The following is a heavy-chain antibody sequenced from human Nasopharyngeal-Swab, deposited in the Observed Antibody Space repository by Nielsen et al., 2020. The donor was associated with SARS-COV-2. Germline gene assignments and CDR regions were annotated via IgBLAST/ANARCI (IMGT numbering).Heavy chain of an antibody. CDR3: ARERGRGGIWNYYYYYMDV. Sequence: SETLSLTCTVSGGSISSSSYYWGWIRQPPGQGLEWIGSIYYSGSTYYNPSLKSRVTISVDTSKNPFSLKLSSVTAADTAVYYCARERGRGGIWNYYYYYMDVWGKGTTVTVSS. CDR2: IYYSGST. V-gene: IGHV4-39*07. D-gene: IGHD3-10*01. J-gene: IGHJ6*03. CDR1: GGSISSSSYY.